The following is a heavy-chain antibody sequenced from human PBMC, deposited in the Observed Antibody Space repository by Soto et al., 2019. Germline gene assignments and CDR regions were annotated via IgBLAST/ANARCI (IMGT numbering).Heavy chain of an antibody. J-gene: IGHJ6*03. D-gene: IGHD5-12*01. V-gene: IGHV3-15*01. CDR3: TKNQWLRLPQTYYYYYMDV. CDR2: IKSKTDGGTT. CDR1: GFTFSNAW. Sequence: GGSLRLSCAASGFTFSNAWMSWVRQAPGKGLEWVGRIKSKTDGGTTDYAAPVKGRFTISRDDSKNTLYLQMNSLKTEDTAVYYCTKNQWLRLPQTYYYYYMDVWGKGTTVTVSS.